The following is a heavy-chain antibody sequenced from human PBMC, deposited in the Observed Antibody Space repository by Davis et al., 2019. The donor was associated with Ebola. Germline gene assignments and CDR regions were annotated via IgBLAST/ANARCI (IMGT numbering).Heavy chain of an antibody. V-gene: IGHV3-30*04. CDR2: ISYDGSNK. J-gene: IGHJ6*02. CDR3: AKDPGVAYYYYGMDV. CDR1: GFTFSGSA. D-gene: IGHD5-12*01. Sequence: GESLKTSCAASGFTFSGSAMHRVRQAPGKGLEWVAVISYDGSNKYYADSVKGRFTISRDNSKNTLYLQMNSLRAEDTAVYYCAKDPGVAYYYYGMDVWGQGTTVTVSS.